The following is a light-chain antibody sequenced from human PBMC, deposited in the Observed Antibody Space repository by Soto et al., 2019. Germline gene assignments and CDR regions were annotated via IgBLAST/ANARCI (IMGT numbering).Light chain of an antibody. Sequence: QSALTQPASVSGSPGQSITIPCTGTSGDVGSYNLVSWSQQHPGKAPKLLIYEVTERPSGVPNRFSGSKSGSTASLTISGLKPYDEADYYCCSYAGNSEVFGTGTKVTVL. CDR2: EVT. CDR3: CSYAGNSEV. CDR1: SGDVGSYNL. V-gene: IGLV2-23*02. J-gene: IGLJ1*01.